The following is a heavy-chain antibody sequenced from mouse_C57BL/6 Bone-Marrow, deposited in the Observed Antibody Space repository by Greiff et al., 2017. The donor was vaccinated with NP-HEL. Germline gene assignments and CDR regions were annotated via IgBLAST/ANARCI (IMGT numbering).Heavy chain of an antibody. CDR3: AIWGDYGPSSYWYFDV. CDR2: IYPRSGNT. V-gene: IGHV1-81*01. J-gene: IGHJ1*03. CDR1: GYTFTSYG. Sequence: QVQLQQSGAELARPGASVTLSCKASGYTFTSYGISWVKQRTGKGLEWIGEIYPRSGNTYYNEKFKGKATLTADKSSSTAYMELRSLTSEDTTVYFCAIWGDYGPSSYWYFDVWGTGTTVTVSS. D-gene: IGHD2-10*02.